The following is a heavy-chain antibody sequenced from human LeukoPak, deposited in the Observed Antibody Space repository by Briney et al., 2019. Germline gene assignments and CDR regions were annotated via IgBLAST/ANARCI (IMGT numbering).Heavy chain of an antibody. D-gene: IGHD1-1*01. CDR3: VRGAGPGTPFD. CDR2: INYDARSR. CDR1: GFTFSLSW. Sequence: GGSLRLSCAASGFTFSLSWMHWVRQAPGKGLEWVSSINYDARSRTYADSVKGRLTISRDNAENTLFLQMNSLRVEDTAIYTCVRGAGPGTPFDWGQGVLVTVSS. J-gene: IGHJ1*01. V-gene: IGHV3-74*01.